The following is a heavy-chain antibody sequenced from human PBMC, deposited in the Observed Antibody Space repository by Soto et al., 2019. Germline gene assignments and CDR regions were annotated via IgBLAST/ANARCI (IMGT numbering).Heavy chain of an antibody. V-gene: IGHV1-18*04. Sequence: ASVKVSCKASGYTFTSYGISWVRQAPGQGLEWMGWISAYNGNTNYAQKLQGRVTMTTDTSTSTAYMELRSLRSDDTAAYYCARAPYSSSWYRYYGMDVWGQGTTVTVSS. CDR3: ARAPYSSSWYRYYGMDV. D-gene: IGHD6-13*01. CDR2: ISAYNGNT. J-gene: IGHJ6*02. CDR1: GYTFTSYG.